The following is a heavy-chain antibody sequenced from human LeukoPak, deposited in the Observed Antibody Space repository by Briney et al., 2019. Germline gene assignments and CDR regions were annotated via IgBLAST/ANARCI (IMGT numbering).Heavy chain of an antibody. CDR2: IRYDGNGK. D-gene: IGHD3-3*01. Sequence: GGSLRLSCAASGFIFSNYGMHWGRRAPGKGGEWGAFIRYDGNGKYYGDSVEGRFTISRDSSKNTLSLQMNSLKSEDTAVYYCAKGGYYDVWSAYDYWGQGTLVTVSS. CDR1: GFIFSNYG. CDR3: AKGGYYDVWSAYDY. V-gene: IGHV3-30*02. J-gene: IGHJ4*02.